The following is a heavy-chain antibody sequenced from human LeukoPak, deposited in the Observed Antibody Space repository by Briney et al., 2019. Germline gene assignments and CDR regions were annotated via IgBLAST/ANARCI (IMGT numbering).Heavy chain of an antibody. CDR2: MNPNSGNT. D-gene: IGHD2-2*01. J-gene: IGHJ5*02. CDR1: GYTFTGYY. CDR3: ARVRSTSSRSWWFDP. V-gene: IGHV1-8*02. Sequence: ASVKVSCKASGYTFTGYYMHWVRPAPGQGLEWMGWMNPNSGNTGYAQKFQGRVTMTRNTSISTAYMELSSLRSEDTAVYYCARVRSTSSRSWWFDPWGQGTLVTVSS.